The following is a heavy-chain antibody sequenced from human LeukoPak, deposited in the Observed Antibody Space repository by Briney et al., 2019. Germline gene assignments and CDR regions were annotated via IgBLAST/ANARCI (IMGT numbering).Heavy chain of an antibody. CDR1: GADSSRHD. CDR3: AKSTSKWYGDGYFYYGMDV. J-gene: IGHJ6*02. V-gene: IGHV4-4*07. D-gene: IGHD3-10*01. Sequence: SETLSLTCSVSGADSSRHDWSWIREPAGESLEWIGRIYIGGATSYKPSLKSRVTMSVDMAKGQYSLKLTSVTAADTAKYSCAKSTSKWYGDGYFYYGMDVWGLGTTVIVSS. CDR2: IYIGGAT.